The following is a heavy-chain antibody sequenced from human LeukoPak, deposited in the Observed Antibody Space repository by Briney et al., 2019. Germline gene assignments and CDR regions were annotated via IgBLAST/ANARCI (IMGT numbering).Heavy chain of an antibody. CDR2: IIPILGIA. V-gene: IGHV1-69*04. CDR3: AREIVVVGGEASDY. D-gene: IGHD2-2*01. CDR1: GYSFTNYG. J-gene: IGHJ4*02. Sequence: GASVKVSCKASGYSFTNYGICWVRQAPGQGLEWMGRIIPILGIANYAQKFQGRVTITADKSTSTAYMELSSLRSEDTAVYYCAREIVVVGGEASDYWGQGTLVTVSS.